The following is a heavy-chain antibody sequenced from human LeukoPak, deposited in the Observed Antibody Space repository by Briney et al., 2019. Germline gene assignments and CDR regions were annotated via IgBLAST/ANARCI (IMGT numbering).Heavy chain of an antibody. CDR3: AREAGPSYNCSSTSCYPGGWFDP. Sequence: GESLKISCKGSGYSFTSYWIGWVRQMPGKGLEWMGIIYPGDSDTRYSPSFQGQVTISADKSISTAYLQWSSLKASDTAMYYCAREAGPSYNCSSTSCYPGGWFDPWGQGTLVTVSS. CDR1: GYSFTSYW. J-gene: IGHJ5*02. D-gene: IGHD2-2*01. V-gene: IGHV5-51*01. CDR2: IYPGDSDT.